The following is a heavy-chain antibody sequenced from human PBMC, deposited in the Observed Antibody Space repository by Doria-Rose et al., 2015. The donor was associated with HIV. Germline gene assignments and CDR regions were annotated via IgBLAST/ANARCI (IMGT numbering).Heavy chain of an antibody. D-gene: IGHD6-13*01. V-gene: IGHV2-26*01. J-gene: IGHJ4*02. Sequence: QITLKESGPVLVKPTETLTLTCTVSGVSLSSPGMGVSWIRQPPGKALEWLANIYSDDARSYNTSLKSRLNISRGTSKSQVFLTMTDMDPVDTATYYCARIKSSRWYHKYYFDFWGQGTLVIVSA. CDR3: ARIKSSRWYHKYYFDF. CDR2: IYSDDAR. CDR1: GVSLSSPGMG.